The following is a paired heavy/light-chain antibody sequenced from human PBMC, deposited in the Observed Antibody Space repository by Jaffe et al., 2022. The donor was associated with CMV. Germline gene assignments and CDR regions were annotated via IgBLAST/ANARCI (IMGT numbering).Light chain of an antibody. V-gene: IGKV2-30*01. J-gene: IGKJ2*01. CDR3: MQGTYWPNT. CDR2: QVS. CDR1: QSLVYSDGHTF. Sequence: DVVLTQSPLSLPVTLGQPASISCRSSQSLVYSDGHTFLHWFQQRPGQSPRRLIYQVSNRDSGVPDRFSGSGSGTDFTLKISRVEAEDVGVYYCMQGTYWPNTFGQGTNLEIK.
Heavy chain of an antibody. CDR3: ATDANWNYDY. V-gene: IGHV3-23*01. Sequence: EVQLLESGGGFIHPGGSLRLSCAASGFTFRSTMIWVRQAPGKGLDWVSGISGSGAGPTYADSVKGRFTISRDNSKNTLYLQMNSLRVEDTAIYYCATDANWNYDYWGQGTLVTVSS. CDR1: GFTFRST. CDR2: ISGSGAGP. J-gene: IGHJ4*02. D-gene: IGHD1-7*01.